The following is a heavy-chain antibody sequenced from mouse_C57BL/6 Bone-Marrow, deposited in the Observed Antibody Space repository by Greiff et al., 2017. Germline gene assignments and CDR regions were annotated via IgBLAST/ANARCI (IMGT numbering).Heavy chain of an antibody. CDR1: GYSITSGYY. D-gene: IGHD1-1*01. CDR2: ISYDGSN. V-gene: IGHV3-6*01. J-gene: IGHJ1*03. CDR3: AREGITTVVATNWYFDV. Sequence: EVQLQQSGPGLVKPSQSLSLTCSVTGYSITSGYYWNWIRQFPGNKLEWMGYISYDGSNNYNPSLKNRISITRDTSKNQFFLKLNSVTTEDTATYYCAREGITTVVATNWYFDVWGTGTTVTVSS.